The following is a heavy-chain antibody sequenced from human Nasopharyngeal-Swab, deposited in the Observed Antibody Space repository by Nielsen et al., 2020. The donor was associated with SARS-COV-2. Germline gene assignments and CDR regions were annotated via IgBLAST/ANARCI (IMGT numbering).Heavy chain of an antibody. V-gene: IGHV1-24*01. Sequence: KVSFQVSGYTLTEISIHWGRQAPGKGLEWMGGFDPEDGETIYAQKFQGRVTMTEDTSTDTAYMELSSLRSEDTAVYYCASGITGAAFDIWGQGTMVTVSS. CDR1: GYTLTEIS. J-gene: IGHJ3*02. D-gene: IGHD1-14*01. CDR3: ASGITGAAFDI. CDR2: FDPEDGET.